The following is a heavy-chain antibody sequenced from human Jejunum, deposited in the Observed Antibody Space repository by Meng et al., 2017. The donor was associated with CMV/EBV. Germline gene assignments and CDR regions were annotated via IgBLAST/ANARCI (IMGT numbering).Heavy chain of an antibody. D-gene: IGHD6-13*01. V-gene: IGHV3-7*01. Sequence: FIGSDCWETGVGQARGKGLGWVANIRRNGSETYYVDSVKGRVTISRDNAKNSLYLQMYGLRAEDTAVYFCARGGSSWFRDYSMDVWGQGTTVTVSS. CDR2: IRRNGSET. J-gene: IGHJ6*02. CDR1: FIGSDCW. CDR3: ARGGSSWFRDYSMDV.